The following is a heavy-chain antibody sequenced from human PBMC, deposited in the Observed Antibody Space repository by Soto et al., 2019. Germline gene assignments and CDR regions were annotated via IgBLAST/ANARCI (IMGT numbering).Heavy chain of an antibody. CDR3: AKEEIAAAVMGFDY. V-gene: IGHV3-33*06. CDR2: IWYDGSNK. J-gene: IGHJ4*02. CDR1: GFTFSSYG. D-gene: IGHD6-13*01. Sequence: GGSLRLSCAASGFTFSSYGMHWVRQAPGKGLEWVAVIWYDGSNKYYADSVKGRFTISRDNSKNTLYLQMNSLRAENTAVYYCAKEEIAAAVMGFDYWGQGTLVTVSS.